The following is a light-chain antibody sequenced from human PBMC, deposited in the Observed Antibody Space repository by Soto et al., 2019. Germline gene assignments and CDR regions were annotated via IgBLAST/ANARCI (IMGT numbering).Light chain of an antibody. CDR2: SDN. CDR3: AAWDESPNVPV. V-gene: IGLV1-44*01. Sequence: QSALTQPPSASGTPGQRVTISCSGSNSNIGRNTVNWYQQFPGAAPNLLIHSDNERPSGVPDRLSGSRSGTSASLAISGLQSEDEADYYCAAWDESPNVPVFGGGTK. J-gene: IGLJ3*02. CDR1: NSNIGRNT.